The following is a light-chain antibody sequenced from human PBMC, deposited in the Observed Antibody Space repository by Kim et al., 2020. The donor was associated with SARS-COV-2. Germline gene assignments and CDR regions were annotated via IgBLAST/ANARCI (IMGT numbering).Light chain of an antibody. V-gene: IGKV2-28*01. Sequence: PASISCRSSQSLLHSKGYNYLDWYLQKPGQSPQLLIYLGSNRASGVPDMFSGSGSGTDFTLKISRVEAEDVGVYYCMQALQTPRTFGQGTKVYIK. CDR2: LGS. CDR3: MQALQTPRT. J-gene: IGKJ1*01. CDR1: QSLLHSKGYNY.